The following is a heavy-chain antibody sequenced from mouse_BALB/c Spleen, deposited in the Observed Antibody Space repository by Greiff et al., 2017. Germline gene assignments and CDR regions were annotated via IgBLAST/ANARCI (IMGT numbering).Heavy chain of an antibody. V-gene: IGHV5-6*01. CDR2: ISSGGSYT. CDR1: GFTFSSYG. D-gene: IGHD2-2*01. CDR3: ARQDGYGVAY. J-gene: IGHJ3*01. Sequence: EVQVVESGGDLVKPGGSLKLSCAASGFTFSSYGMSWVRQTPDKRLEWVATISSGGSYTYYPDSVKGRFTISRDNAKNTLYLQMSSLKSEDTAMYYCARQDGYGVAYWGQGTLVTVSA.